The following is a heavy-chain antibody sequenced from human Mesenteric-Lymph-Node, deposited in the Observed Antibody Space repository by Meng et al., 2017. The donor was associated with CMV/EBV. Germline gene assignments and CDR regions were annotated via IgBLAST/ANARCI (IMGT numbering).Heavy chain of an antibody. CDR2: INHSGST. J-gene: IGHJ4*02. CDR1: GGSFSGYY. Sequence: CAVYGGSFSGYYWSWSRQPPGKGLEWIGEINHSGSTNYNPSLKRRVTISVDTSKNQFSLKLSSVTAADTAVYYCARGRVYYGSGSYVWGQGTLVTVSS. V-gene: IGHV4-34*01. CDR3: ARGRVYYGSGSYV. D-gene: IGHD3-10*01.